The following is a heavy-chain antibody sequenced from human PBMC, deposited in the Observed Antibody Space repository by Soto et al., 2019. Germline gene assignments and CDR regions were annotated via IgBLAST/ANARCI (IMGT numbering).Heavy chain of an antibody. Sequence: HGESLKISCKGSGYSFTSYWIGWVRQMHGRGLEWMGIVYPGDSDARYSPSFQGQVTMSADKSITTAYLQWSSLKASDTATYYCATLRNYASGLYYFDYWGQGTPVTVSS. J-gene: IGHJ4*02. CDR3: ATLRNYASGLYYFDY. CDR2: VYPGDSDA. D-gene: IGHD3-16*01. V-gene: IGHV5-51*01. CDR1: GYSFTSYW.